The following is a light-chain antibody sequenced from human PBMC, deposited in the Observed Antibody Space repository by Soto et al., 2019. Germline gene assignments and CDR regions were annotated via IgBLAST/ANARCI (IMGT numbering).Light chain of an antibody. V-gene: IGKV3-15*01. CDR3: QQYNNWPPWT. CDR1: QSVDSH. CDR2: GAS. J-gene: IGKJ1*01. Sequence: EIVMTPSPATLSVSPGERATLSCRASQSVDSHLAWYQQKPGQAPRLLIYGASTRATGIPARFSGSGSGTEFTLSISSLQPEDSAVYHCQQYNNWPPWTFGRGTKVDIK.